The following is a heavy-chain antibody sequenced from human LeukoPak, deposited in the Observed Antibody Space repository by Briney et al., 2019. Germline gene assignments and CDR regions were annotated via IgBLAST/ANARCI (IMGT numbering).Heavy chain of an antibody. V-gene: IGHV4-59*12. CDR1: GGSINGYY. Sequence: KPSETLSLTCTVSGGSINGYYWSWIRQPPGKGLEWIGYIYYSGSTNYNPSLKSRVTISVDTSKNQFSLKLSSVTAADTAVYYCANGVNYYYYYGMDVWGQGTTVTVSS. CDR2: IYYSGST. D-gene: IGHD2-8*01. CDR3: ANGVNYYYYYGMDV. J-gene: IGHJ6*02.